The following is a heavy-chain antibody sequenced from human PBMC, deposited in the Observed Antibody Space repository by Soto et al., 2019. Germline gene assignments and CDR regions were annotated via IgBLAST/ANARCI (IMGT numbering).Heavy chain of an antibody. CDR1: GGSISSYY. Sequence: QVQLQESGPGLVKPSETMSLSCTVSGGSISSYYWRWFRQSPGKRMEWIGYVHHSWGSSYNPSLRSRAAISLDTYTSQSSLKVTAVTATDSAFYYGSRQGFGPLHGLVDVWGQGTTVTVSS. J-gene: IGHJ6*02. V-gene: IGHV4-59*08. D-gene: IGHD3-10*01. CDR3: SRQGFGPLHGLVDV. CDR2: VHHSWGS.